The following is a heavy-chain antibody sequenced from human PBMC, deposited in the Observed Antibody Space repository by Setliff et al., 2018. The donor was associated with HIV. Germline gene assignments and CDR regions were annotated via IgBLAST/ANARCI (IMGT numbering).Heavy chain of an antibody. J-gene: IGHJ4*02. Sequence: GSLRLSCAASGLTFSTYAMSWVRQAPGKGLEWVSSIVGTGIGTYYADSVKGRFTISRDTSKNSLFLEMASLRGEDTAIYYCVRDSYSFYDGTYSYFPLDSWGQGTLVTVSS. V-gene: IGHV3-23*01. CDR2: IVGTGIGT. CDR3: VRDSYSFYDGTYSYFPLDS. D-gene: IGHD3-22*01. CDR1: GLTFSTYA.